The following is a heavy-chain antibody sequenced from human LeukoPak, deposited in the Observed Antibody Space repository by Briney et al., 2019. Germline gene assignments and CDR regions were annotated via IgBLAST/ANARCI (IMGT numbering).Heavy chain of an antibody. D-gene: IGHD6-19*01. CDR1: GGSISSYY. J-gene: IGHJ4*02. Sequence: PSETLSLTCTVSGGSISSYYWSWLRQPAGKGLEWFGRIYTSGSTNYNPSLKSRVTMSVDTSKNQFSLKLSSVTAADAAGYYCASTYSSGWYFDYWGQGTLVTVSS. CDR3: ASTYSSGWYFDY. V-gene: IGHV4-4*07. CDR2: IYTSGST.